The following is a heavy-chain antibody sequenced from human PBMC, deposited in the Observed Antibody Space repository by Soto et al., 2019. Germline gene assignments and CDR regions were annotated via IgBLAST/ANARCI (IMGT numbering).Heavy chain of an antibody. D-gene: IGHD6-13*01. CDR3: AKGIAAAGDYYYYYGMDV. Sequence: QVQLVESGGGVVQPGRSLRLSCAASGFTFSSYGMHWVRQAPGKGLEWVAVISYDGSNKYYADSVKGRFTISRDNPKNTLYLQMNSLRAEDTAVYYCAKGIAAAGDYYYYYGMDVWGQGTTVTVSS. CDR2: ISYDGSNK. V-gene: IGHV3-30*18. J-gene: IGHJ6*02. CDR1: GFTFSSYG.